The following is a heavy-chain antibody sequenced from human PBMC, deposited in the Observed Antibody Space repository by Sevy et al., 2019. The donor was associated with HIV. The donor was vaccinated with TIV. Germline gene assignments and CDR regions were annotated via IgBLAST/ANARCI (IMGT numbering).Heavy chain of an antibody. CDR1: GFTFSSYW. J-gene: IGHJ4*02. CDR2: IKQDGSEK. V-gene: IGHV3-7*01. CDR3: ARGPHYYGSGSYPDY. Sequence: GGSLRLSCTASGFTFSSYWMSWVRQAPGKGLEWVANIKQDGSEKYYVDSVKGRFTISRDNAKNSLYLQMNSLRAEDTAVYYCARGPHYYGSGSYPDYWGQRTLVTVSS. D-gene: IGHD3-10*01.